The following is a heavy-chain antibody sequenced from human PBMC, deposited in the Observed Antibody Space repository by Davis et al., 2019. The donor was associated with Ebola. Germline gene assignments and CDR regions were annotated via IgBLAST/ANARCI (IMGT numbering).Heavy chain of an antibody. D-gene: IGHD5-18*01. CDR3: ARGWLRGGMDV. Sequence: GESLKISCAASGFTFSSYAMSWVRQAPGKGLEWVSAISASGGSTYYADSVKGRFTISRDNSKNTLYLQMNSLRAEDTAVYYCARGWLRGGMDVWGEGTTVTV. J-gene: IGHJ6*02. V-gene: IGHV3-23*01. CDR2: ISASGGST. CDR1: GFTFSSYA.